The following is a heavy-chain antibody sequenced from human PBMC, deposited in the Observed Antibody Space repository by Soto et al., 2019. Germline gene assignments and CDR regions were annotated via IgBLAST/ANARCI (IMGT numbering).Heavy chain of an antibody. V-gene: IGHV1-58*02. J-gene: IGHJ5*02. CDR2: IIADSGNT. CDR1: GFTFTSSA. CDR3: ARSPYDSSGYYYVPQWFDP. Sequence: SVKVSCKASGFTFTSSAMQWVRQARGQRLEWIGWIIADSGNTNYAQKLQERVTITTDTSTSTAYMELSSLRSDDTAVYYCARSPYDSSGYYYVPQWFDPWGQGTLVTVSS. D-gene: IGHD3-22*01.